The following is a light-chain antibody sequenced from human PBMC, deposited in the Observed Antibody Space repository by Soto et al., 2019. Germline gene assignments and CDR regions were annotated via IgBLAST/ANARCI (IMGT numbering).Light chain of an antibody. CDR3: QQFGSSPLFT. V-gene: IGKV3-20*01. CDR1: PSVSSSY. Sequence: EIVLPPSPGPLSLSPGERATLSCRASPSVSSSYFAWYQQKPGQAPRLLIYGASSRATGIPDRFSGSGSGTDFTLTISRLEPEDFAVYYCQQFGSSPLFTFGPGTKVDVK. J-gene: IGKJ3*01. CDR2: GAS.